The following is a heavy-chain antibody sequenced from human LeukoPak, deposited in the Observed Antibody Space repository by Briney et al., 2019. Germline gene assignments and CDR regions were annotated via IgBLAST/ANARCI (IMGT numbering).Heavy chain of an antibody. Sequence: PSETLSLTCTVSGGSVSSSSYYWGWIRQPPGKGLEWIGSIYYSGSTYYNPSLKSRVTISIDMSKNQFSLKLSSVTAADTAVYYCARRRSGSYGNIDYWGQGTLVTVSS. D-gene: IGHD1-26*01. CDR2: IYYSGST. CDR3: ARRRSGSYGNIDY. J-gene: IGHJ4*02. CDR1: GGSVSSSSYY. V-gene: IGHV4-39*01.